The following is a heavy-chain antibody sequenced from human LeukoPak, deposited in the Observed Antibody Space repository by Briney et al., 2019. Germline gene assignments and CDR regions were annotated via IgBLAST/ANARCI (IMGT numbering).Heavy chain of an antibody. D-gene: IGHD6-19*01. V-gene: IGHV3-30*18. CDR1: GFTFSTYG. CDR3: AKAGSSSGWRGIDY. CDR2: ISFDGTNK. Sequence: GGSLRLSCAASGFTFSTYGMHWVRQAPGKGLEWVALISFDGTNKNYADSVKGRFTISRDNSKSTLYLQMDSLRAEDTAVYYCAKAGSSSGWRGIDYWGQGTLVTVSS. J-gene: IGHJ4*02.